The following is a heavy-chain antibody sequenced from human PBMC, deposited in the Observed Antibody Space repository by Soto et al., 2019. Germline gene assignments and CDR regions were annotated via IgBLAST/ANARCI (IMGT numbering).Heavy chain of an antibody. CDR2: IDWDDDK. CDR1: GFSLSTSGMS. Sequence: SGPTLVNPIQTLTLTCTFSGFSLSTSGMSVSWIRQPPGKALGWLALIDWDDDKYYITSLKTRLTISKDTSKNQVVLTMTNMDPVDTASYFCARTHVAGAAPWYYFDYWGQGTLVTVSS. D-gene: IGHD1-26*01. CDR3: ARTHVAGAAPWYYFDY. J-gene: IGHJ4*02. V-gene: IGHV2-70*01.